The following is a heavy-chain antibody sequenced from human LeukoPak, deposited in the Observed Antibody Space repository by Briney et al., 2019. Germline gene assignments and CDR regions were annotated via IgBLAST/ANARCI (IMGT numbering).Heavy chain of an antibody. Sequence: GGSLRLSCAASGFTFSNYWMSWVRQAPGKGLEWVANIRQHGSERYYGDSVKGRFTISRDNAKNSMFLQMNSLRAEDTAVYYCARVYCGESSCSSLSDYWGQGTLVTVS. CDR3: ARVYCGESSCSSLSDY. J-gene: IGHJ4*02. CDR1: GFTFSNYW. CDR2: IRQHGSER. V-gene: IGHV3-7*04. D-gene: IGHD2-21*01.